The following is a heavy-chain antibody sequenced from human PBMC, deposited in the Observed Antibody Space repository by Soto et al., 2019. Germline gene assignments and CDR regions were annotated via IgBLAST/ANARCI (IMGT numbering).Heavy chain of an antibody. CDR3: AKDPRLYWATIFGVVEPDY. V-gene: IGHV3-23*01. CDR1: GFTFSSYA. CDR2: ISGSGGST. D-gene: IGHD3-3*01. Sequence: VGSLRLSCAASGFTFSSYAMSWVRQAPGKGLEWVSAISGSGGSTYYADSVKGRFTISRDNSKNTLYLQMNSLRAEDTAVYYCAKDPRLYWATIFGVVEPDYWGQGTLVTVSS. J-gene: IGHJ4*02.